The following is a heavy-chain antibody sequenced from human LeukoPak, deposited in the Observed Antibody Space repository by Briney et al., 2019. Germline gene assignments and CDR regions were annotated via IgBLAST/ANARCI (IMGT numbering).Heavy chain of an antibody. CDR2: IYPSDSDT. Sequence: GESLKISCKGSGYSFTSSWIGWVRQMPGKGLEWMGIIYPSDSDTRYSPSFQGQVTISADKSLSTAYLQWSGLKASDTAMYYCARHLTMITVPRDAFDIWGQGTMVTVSS. J-gene: IGHJ3*02. CDR3: ARHLTMITVPRDAFDI. CDR1: GYSFTSSW. D-gene: IGHD3-16*01. V-gene: IGHV5-51*01.